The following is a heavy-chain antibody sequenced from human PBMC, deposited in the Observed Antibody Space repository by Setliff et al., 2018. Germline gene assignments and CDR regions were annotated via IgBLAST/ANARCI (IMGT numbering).Heavy chain of an antibody. J-gene: IGHJ4*02. V-gene: IGHV4-39*01. CDR1: DGSISSSNYY. CDR3: VRNLWDLDPI. CDR2: IYYSGST. Sequence: SETLSLTCTVSDGSISSSNYYWGWIRQPPGKGLEWIGTIYYSGSTYYNPSLKSRVTISVDMSKNQFSLKLRSVTAADTAIYYCVRNLWDLDPIWGQETLVTVSS. D-gene: IGHD1-26*01.